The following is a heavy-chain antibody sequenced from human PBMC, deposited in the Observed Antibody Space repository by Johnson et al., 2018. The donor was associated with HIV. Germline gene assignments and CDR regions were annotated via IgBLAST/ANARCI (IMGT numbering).Heavy chain of an antibody. Sequence: YGMHWVRQAPGKGLEWVAFIRYDGSNKYYADSVKGRFTISRDNSKNTLYLQMNSLRAEDTAVYYCAKGGSAVAVAFDIWGQGTMVTVSS. CDR1: YG. V-gene: IGHV3-30*02. J-gene: IGHJ3*02. D-gene: IGHD6-19*01. CDR3: AKGGSAVAVAFDI. CDR2: IRYDGSNK.